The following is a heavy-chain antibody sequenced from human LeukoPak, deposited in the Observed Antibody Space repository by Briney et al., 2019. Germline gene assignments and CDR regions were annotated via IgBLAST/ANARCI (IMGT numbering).Heavy chain of an antibody. D-gene: IGHD3-16*01. CDR3: AREPPITPRDGHGLDL. CDR2: MHHSGSR. J-gene: IGHJ3*01. V-gene: IGHV4-38-2*02. Sequence: SETLSLTCTVSDNSMSRGHYWGWIRQPPGKGLEWIGGMHHSGSRYYNASLKSRVTIEVDMSKNQFSLKLTSVTAADTAVYYCAREPPITPRDGHGLDLWGNGTLVIVSS. CDR1: DNSMSRGHY.